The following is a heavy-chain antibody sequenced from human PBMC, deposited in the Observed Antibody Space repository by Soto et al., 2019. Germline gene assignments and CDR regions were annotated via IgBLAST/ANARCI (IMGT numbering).Heavy chain of an antibody. CDR2: ISGSGSKL. D-gene: IGHD6-13*01. CDR1: GFFFSTYE. Sequence: EVRLVESGGGLVPPGGSLRLSCEGSGFFFSTYEMNWVRRAPGKGLEWVSYISGSGSKLYHADSVKGRFTISRDNAKNAVYLQMNSLGADDTAVYYCARAGWVEAAGKHFDYWGQGTLVTVSS. V-gene: IGHV3-48*03. J-gene: IGHJ4*02. CDR3: ARAGWVEAAGKHFDY.